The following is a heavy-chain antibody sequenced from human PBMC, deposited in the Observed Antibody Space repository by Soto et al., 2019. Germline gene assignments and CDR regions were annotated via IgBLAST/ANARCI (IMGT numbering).Heavy chain of an antibody. CDR1: GYTFTSYG. CDR2: ISAYNGNT. J-gene: IGHJ3*02. Sequence: ASVKVSCKASGYTFTSYGISWVRQAPGQGLEWMGWISAYNGNTNYAQKLQGRVTMTTDTSTSTAYMELRSLRSDDTAVYYCARLWDSSDSDAYDIWGKGKMVTISS. CDR3: ARLWDSSDSDAYDI. V-gene: IGHV1-18*01. D-gene: IGHD3-22*01.